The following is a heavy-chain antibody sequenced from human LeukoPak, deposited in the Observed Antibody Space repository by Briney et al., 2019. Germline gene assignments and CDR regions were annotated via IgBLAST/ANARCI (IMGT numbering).Heavy chain of an antibody. J-gene: IGHJ6*02. Sequence: SETLSLTCTVSGGSISSSSYYWGWIRQPPGKGLEWIGCIYYSGSTYYNPSLKSRVTISVDTSKNQFSLKLSSVTAADPAVHYCARLDRHYYYYGMDVWGQGTTVTVSS. V-gene: IGHV4-39*01. CDR2: IYYSGST. CDR3: ARLDRHYYYYGMDV. CDR1: GGSISSSSYY.